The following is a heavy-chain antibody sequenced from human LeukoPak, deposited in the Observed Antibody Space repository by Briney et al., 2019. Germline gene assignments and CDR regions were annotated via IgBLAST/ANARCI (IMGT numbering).Heavy chain of an antibody. CDR2: IYYSGST. D-gene: IGHD6-19*01. J-gene: IGHJ4*02. CDR1: GGSISSSNYN. Sequence: SETLSLTCTVSGGSISSSNYNWGWIRQPPGKGLEWIGNIYYSGSTYYNPSLKSRVTISLDTSKNQFSLKLSSVTAADTAVYYCAREVAGTPLVDYWGQGTLVTVSS. CDR3: AREVAGTPLVDY. V-gene: IGHV4-39*07.